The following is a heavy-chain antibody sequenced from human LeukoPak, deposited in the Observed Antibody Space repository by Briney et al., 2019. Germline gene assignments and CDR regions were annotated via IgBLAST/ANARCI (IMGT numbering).Heavy chain of an antibody. CDR2: IIGNGGVT. Sequence: GGSLRLSCAASGFTFSNYAMTWVRQAPGKGLEWVSVIIGNGGVTYYADSVKGRFTISRDNSKNTLYLQMNILRAEDTAVYYCAKDPHPLDCSGNACLGGWGQGTLVTVSS. D-gene: IGHD2-15*01. J-gene: IGHJ4*02. CDR1: GFTFSNYA. V-gene: IGHV3-23*01. CDR3: AKDPHPLDCSGNACLGG.